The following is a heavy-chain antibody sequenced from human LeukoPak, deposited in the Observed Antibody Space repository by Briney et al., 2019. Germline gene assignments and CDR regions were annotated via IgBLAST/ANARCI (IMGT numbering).Heavy chain of an antibody. Sequence: GGSLRLSCAASGFTFSSYGMHWVRQAPGKGLEWVAVISSDGTKKSYADSVKGRFTISRDYSKNTLYLQMNSLRADDTAVYYCAKVDYRSSGTDYWGRGTLVTVSS. CDR2: ISSDGTKK. CDR3: AKVDYRSSGTDY. J-gene: IGHJ4*02. CDR1: GFTFSSYG. D-gene: IGHD6-13*01. V-gene: IGHV3-30*18.